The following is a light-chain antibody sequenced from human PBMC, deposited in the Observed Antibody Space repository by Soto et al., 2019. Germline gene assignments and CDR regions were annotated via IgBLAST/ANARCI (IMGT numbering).Light chain of an antibody. Sequence: IQMTQSPSSLSASVGDRVTITCRASQSISSYLNWYQQKPGKAPKLLIYAASSLQSGVPSGFSGSGSGTDFTLTISSLQPEDFATYYCQQSYSTPWTFGQGTKVEIK. CDR3: QQSYSTPWT. V-gene: IGKV1-39*01. CDR2: AAS. CDR1: QSISSY. J-gene: IGKJ1*01.